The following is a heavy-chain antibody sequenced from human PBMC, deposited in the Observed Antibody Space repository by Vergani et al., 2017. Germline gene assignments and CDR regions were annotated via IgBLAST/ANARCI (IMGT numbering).Heavy chain of an antibody. CDR2: IIPIFGTA. D-gene: IGHD3-10*01. CDR1: GGTFSSYA. CDR3: AREKYGPGNDPVYFYYGMDV. J-gene: IGHJ6*04. V-gene: IGHV1-69*12. Sequence: QVQLVQSGAEVKKPGSSVKVSCKASGGTFSSYAISWVRQAPGQGLEWMGGIIPIFGTANYAQKFQGRVTITADESTSTAYMELSSLRSEDTALYYCAREKYGPGNDPVYFYYGMDVWGEGTTVTVSS.